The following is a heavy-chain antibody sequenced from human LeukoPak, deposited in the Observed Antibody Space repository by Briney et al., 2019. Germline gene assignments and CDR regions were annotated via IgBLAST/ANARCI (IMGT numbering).Heavy chain of an antibody. CDR3: AKDYGSGMDV. J-gene: IGHJ6*04. D-gene: IGHD3-10*01. Sequence: GGSLRLSCAASGFTFNNYAMHWVRQAPGKGLEWVALISYDGSNKYYADSVKGRFTISRDNSKNTLYLQMNSLRAEDTAVYYCAKDYGSGMDVWGKGTTVTISS. V-gene: IGHV3-30*18. CDR1: GFTFNNYA. CDR2: ISYDGSNK.